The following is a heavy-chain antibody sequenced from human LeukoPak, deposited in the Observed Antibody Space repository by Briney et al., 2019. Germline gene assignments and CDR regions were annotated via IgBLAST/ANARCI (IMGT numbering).Heavy chain of an antibody. CDR1: GGSISSGDYY. CDR3: ARDGRIPRWYFDL. D-gene: IGHD1-26*01. V-gene: IGHV4-30-4*01. CDR2: IYYSGST. J-gene: IGHJ2*01. Sequence: SETLSLTCTVSGGSISSGDYYWSWIRQPPGKGLEWIGYIYYSGSTYYNPSLKSRVTISVDTSKNQFSLKVSYVTAADTAVYYCARDGRIPRWYFDLWGRGTLVTVSS.